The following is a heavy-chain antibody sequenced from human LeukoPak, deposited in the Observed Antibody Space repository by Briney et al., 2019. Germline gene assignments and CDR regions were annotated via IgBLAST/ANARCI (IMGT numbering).Heavy chain of an antibody. CDR1: GFTFSSYA. CDR3: AKNLRYCSSTSCYPPDY. D-gene: IGHD2-2*01. Sequence: GGSLRLSCAASGFTFSSYAMSWVRQAPGKGLEWVSVISGSGGNTYYADSVKGRFTISRDNSKNTLYLQMNSLRAEDTAVYYCAKNLRYCSSTSCYPPDYWGQGTLVTVSS. CDR2: ISGSGGNT. V-gene: IGHV3-23*01. J-gene: IGHJ4*02.